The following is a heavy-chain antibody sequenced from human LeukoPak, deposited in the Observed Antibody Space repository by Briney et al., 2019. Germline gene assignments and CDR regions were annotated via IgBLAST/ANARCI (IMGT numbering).Heavy chain of an antibody. J-gene: IGHJ5*02. CDR1: GGSISSSTW. D-gene: IGHD5-18*01. Sequence: PSETLSLTCAASGGSISSSTWWWCVRPPPGKRLGVSAVIYHSGSTYYKPSLKSRVTISVDKSKNQFSLKLSSVTAADTAVYYCARGKSSSYGQWWFDPWGQGTLVTVSS. CDR2: IYHSGST. CDR3: ARGKSSSYGQWWFDP. V-gene: IGHV4-4*02.